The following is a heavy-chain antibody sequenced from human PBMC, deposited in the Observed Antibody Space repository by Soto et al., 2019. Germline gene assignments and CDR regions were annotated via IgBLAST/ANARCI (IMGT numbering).Heavy chain of an antibody. Sequence: EVQLLESGGGLVQPGGSLRLSCAASGFTFNNYAMTWVRQAPGKGLEWVSAISGGGDTTSYADSVKGRFTVSRDGSKNTLYLQMSSLRAEDTALYYCAKGRGGSGSLTPRVDFWGQGTLGTDSS. J-gene: IGHJ4*02. CDR1: GFTFNNYA. V-gene: IGHV3-23*01. D-gene: IGHD3-10*01. CDR3: AKGRGGSGSLTPRVDF. CDR2: ISGGGDTT.